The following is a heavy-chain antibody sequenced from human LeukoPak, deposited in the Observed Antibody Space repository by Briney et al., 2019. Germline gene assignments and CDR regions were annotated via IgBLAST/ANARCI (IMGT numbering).Heavy chain of an antibody. D-gene: IGHD5-18*01. CDR2: ISSGGHNI. CDR1: DFTFSRYS. Sequence: GGSLRLSCAASDFTFSRYSMNWFRQAPGEGLEWVSSISSGGHNIFYADPVKGRFTISRDNAKNSLYLQMNSLRAEDTAVYYCAGYGKSKLDYWGQGTLVTVSS. CDR3: AGYGKSKLDY. V-gene: IGHV3-21*04. J-gene: IGHJ4*02.